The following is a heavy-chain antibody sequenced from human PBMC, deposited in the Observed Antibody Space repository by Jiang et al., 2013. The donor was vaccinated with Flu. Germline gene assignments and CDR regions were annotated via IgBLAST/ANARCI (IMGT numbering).Heavy chain of an antibody. CDR3: ASGTYCGGDCYPHQTFYAFDI. V-gene: IGHV1-2*04. CDR2: INPNSGGT. D-gene: IGHD2-21*02. Sequence: GAEVKKPGASVKVSCKASGYTFTGYYMHWVRQAPGQGLEWMGWINPNSGGTNYAQKFQGWVTMTRDTSISTAYMELSRLRSDDTAVYYCASGTYCGGDCYPHQTFYAFDIWGQGTMVTVSS. J-gene: IGHJ3*02. CDR1: GYTFTGYY.